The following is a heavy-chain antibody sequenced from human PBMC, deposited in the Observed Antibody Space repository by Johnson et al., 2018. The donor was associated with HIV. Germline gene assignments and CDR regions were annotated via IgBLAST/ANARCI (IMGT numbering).Heavy chain of an antibody. D-gene: IGHD3-10*01. CDR2: ISYDGSNK. CDR3: ARVSGSGADYYDI. V-gene: IGHV3-30*04. CDR1: GFTFSSYA. Sequence: QVQLLESGGGVVQPGRSLRLSCAASGFTFSSYAMHWVRQAPGKGLEWVAVISYDGSNKYYADSVKGRFTISRDNSKNTVFLEMNSLRAEDTAVFYCARVSGSGADYYDIWGPGTMVTVSS. J-gene: IGHJ3*02.